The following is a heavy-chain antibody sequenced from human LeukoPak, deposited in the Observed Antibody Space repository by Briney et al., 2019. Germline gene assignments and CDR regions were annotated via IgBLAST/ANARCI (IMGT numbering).Heavy chain of an antibody. CDR1: GGTFSSYA. CDR3: AREATGHAVLSFDY. V-gene: IGHV1-69*05. CDR2: IIPIFGTA. Sequence: SVKVSCKASGGTFSSYAISWVRQAPGQGLEWMGRIIPIFGTANYAQKFQGRVTITTDESTSTAYMELSCLRSEDTAVYYCAREATGHAVLSFDYWGQGTLVTVSS. J-gene: IGHJ4*02.